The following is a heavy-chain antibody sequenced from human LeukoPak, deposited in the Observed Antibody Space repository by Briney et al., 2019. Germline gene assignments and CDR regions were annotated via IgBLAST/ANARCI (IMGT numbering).Heavy chain of an antibody. CDR1: GFTFSNYA. CDR2: LSGSGGST. V-gene: IGHV3-23*01. Sequence: GGSLRLYCAASGFTFSNYAMSWVRQAPGKGLEWVSALSGSGGSTYYADSVKGRFTISRDNSKNTLYLQMNSLRAEDTAVYYCAKSLNYYDSSGYSFWNYWGQGTLVTVSS. CDR3: AKSLNYYDSSGYSFWNY. J-gene: IGHJ4*02. D-gene: IGHD3-22*01.